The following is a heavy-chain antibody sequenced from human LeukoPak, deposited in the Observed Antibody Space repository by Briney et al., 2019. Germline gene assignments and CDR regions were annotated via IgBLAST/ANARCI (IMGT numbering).Heavy chain of an antibody. Sequence: GGSLRLSCAASGFTFSSYWMSWVRQAPGKGLEWVANIKQDGSEKYYVDSVKGRFTISRDNAKNSLYLQMNSLRAEDTAVYYCARGGEYSYGYLFDYWGQGTLVTVSS. CDR2: IKQDGSEK. CDR1: GFTFSSYW. D-gene: IGHD5-18*01. CDR3: ARGGEYSYGYLFDY. J-gene: IGHJ4*02. V-gene: IGHV3-7*01.